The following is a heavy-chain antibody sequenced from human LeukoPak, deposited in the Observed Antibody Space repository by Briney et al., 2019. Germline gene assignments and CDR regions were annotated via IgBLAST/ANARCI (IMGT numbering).Heavy chain of an antibody. D-gene: IGHD4-17*01. Sequence: QPGGSLRLSCAASGFTFSSYAMSWARQAPGKGLEWVSAISGSGDSTYYADSVKGRFTISRDNSKNTLYLQMNSLRAEDTAVYYCARDSYGDYPKDYWGQGTLVTVSS. J-gene: IGHJ4*02. CDR3: ARDSYGDYPKDY. CDR1: GFTFSSYA. CDR2: ISGSGDST. V-gene: IGHV3-23*01.